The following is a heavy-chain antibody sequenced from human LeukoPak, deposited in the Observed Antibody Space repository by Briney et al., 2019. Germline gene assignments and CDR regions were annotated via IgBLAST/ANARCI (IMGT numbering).Heavy chain of an antibody. CDR2: INPSGGST. CDR1: GYTFTSYY. Sequence: ASVKVSCKASGYTFTSYYMHWVRQAPGQGLEWMGIINPSGGSTNYAQKFQGRVTMTRDTSTSTAYMELRSLRSDDTAMYYCARDVYYYDSSAYYYFDYWGQGTLVAVSS. D-gene: IGHD3-22*01. J-gene: IGHJ4*02. CDR3: ARDVYYYDSSAYYYFDY. V-gene: IGHV1-46*01.